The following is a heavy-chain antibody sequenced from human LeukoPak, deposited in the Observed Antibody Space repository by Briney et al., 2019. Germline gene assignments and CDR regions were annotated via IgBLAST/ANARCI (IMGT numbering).Heavy chain of an antibody. V-gene: IGHV3-7*01. CDR3: ARLYSSSWYNDFDY. CDR1: GFTFSSYW. J-gene: IGHJ4*02. CDR2: IKQDGSEK. Sequence: GGSLRLSCVASGFTFSSYWMSWVRQAPGKGLEWVANIKQDGSEKYYVDSVKGRFTISRDNAKNSLYLQMNSLRAEDTAVYYCARLYSSSWYNDFDYWGQGTLVTVSS. D-gene: IGHD6-13*01.